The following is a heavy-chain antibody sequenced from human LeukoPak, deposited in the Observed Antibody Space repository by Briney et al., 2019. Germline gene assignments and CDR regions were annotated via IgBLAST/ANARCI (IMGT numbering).Heavy chain of an antibody. CDR2: IGSSGSTI. CDR3: ARVFSGTYLNYHHFDY. V-gene: IGHV3-48*04. CDR1: GFTFSSYW. Sequence: GGSLRLSCVASGFTFSSYWMHWVRQAPGKGLEWVSYIGSSGSTIYYADSVKGRFTVSRNNAKNSLYLQMDSLRAEDTAVYYCARVFSGTYLNYHHFDYWGQGTLVTVSS. D-gene: IGHD1-26*01. J-gene: IGHJ4*02.